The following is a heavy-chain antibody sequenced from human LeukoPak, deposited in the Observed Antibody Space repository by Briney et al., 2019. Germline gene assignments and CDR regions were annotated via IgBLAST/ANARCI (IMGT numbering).Heavy chain of an antibody. CDR2: IYYSGST. Sequence: SETLSLTCTVSGGSISSSSYYWGWIRQPLGKGLEWIGSIYYSGSTYYNPSLKSRVTISVDTSKNQFSLKLSSVTAADTAVYYCARVVIRFFDYWGQGTLVTVSS. CDR3: ARVVIRFFDY. D-gene: IGHD3-22*01. J-gene: IGHJ4*02. V-gene: IGHV4-39*07. CDR1: GGSISSSSYY.